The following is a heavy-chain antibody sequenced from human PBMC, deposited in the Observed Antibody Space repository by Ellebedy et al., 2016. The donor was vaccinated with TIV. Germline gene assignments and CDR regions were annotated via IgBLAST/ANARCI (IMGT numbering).Heavy chain of an antibody. Sequence: SETLSLTCAVYGGSFSGSYWSWIRQPPGKGLEWIGEINHSGSTNYNPSLKSRVTISVDTSKNQFSLKLSSVTAADTAIYYCARVPIQTTLVRDRRMDVWGQGTTVTVSS. CDR3: ARVPIQTTLVRDRRMDV. D-gene: IGHD3-10*01. CDR1: GGSFSGSY. CDR2: INHSGST. V-gene: IGHV4-34*01. J-gene: IGHJ6*02.